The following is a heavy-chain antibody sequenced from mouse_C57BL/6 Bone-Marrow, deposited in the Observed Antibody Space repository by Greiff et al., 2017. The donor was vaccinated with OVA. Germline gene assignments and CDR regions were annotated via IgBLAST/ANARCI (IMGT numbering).Heavy chain of an antibody. J-gene: IGHJ3*01. CDR3: AKLGLFAY. V-gene: IGHV1-81*01. Sequence: QVQLQQSGAELARPGASVKLSCKASGYTFTSYGISWVKQRTGQGLEWIGEIYPRSGNTYYNEKFKGKATLTADKSSSTASMELRSLTSEDSAVYFCAKLGLFAYWGQGTLVTVSA. D-gene: IGHD4-1*01. CDR2: IYPRSGNT. CDR1: GYTFTSYG.